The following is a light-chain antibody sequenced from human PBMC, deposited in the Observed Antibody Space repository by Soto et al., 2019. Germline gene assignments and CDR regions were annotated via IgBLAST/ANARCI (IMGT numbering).Light chain of an antibody. J-gene: IGLJ1*01. CDR2: EAS. Sequence: QSAPTQPPSAAGSPGQSVTISCTGTSTDVGGYNYVSWYQQYPGKASKPMIYEASKRPPGDSARFSGPQSRNTAALTVSGLQAEDEADYYCRSYGGRYSYGVGSGTKVTVL. CDR3: RSYGGRYSYG. CDR1: STDVGGYNY. V-gene: IGLV2-8*01.